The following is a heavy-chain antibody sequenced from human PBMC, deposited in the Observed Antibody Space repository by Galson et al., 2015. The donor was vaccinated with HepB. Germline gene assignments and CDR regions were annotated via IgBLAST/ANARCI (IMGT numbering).Heavy chain of an antibody. D-gene: IGHD5-12*01. CDR1: GFTFYNHA. J-gene: IGHJ4*02. CDR2: ISGDTATT. CDR3: AKDQGVFNGYDDC. Sequence: SLRLSCAGSGFTFYNHAMSWVRQAPGKGLEWVSSISGDTATTYYPDSVKGRFTISRDNSRNTLSLQMNSLRAGDTAVYYCAKDQGVFNGYDDCWGQGTLVTVSS. V-gene: IGHV3-23*01.